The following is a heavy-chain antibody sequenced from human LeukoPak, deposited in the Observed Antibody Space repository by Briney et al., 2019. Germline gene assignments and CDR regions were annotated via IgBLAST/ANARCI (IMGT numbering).Heavy chain of an antibody. V-gene: IGHV1-69*05. CDR2: IIPIFGTA. J-gene: IGHJ4*02. CDR1: GGTFSSYA. CDR3: ARDRSDSSGYEWHY. Sequence: SVKVSCKASGGTFSSYAISWVRQAPGQGLEWMGRIIPIFGTANYAQKFQGRVTITTDKSTSTAYMELSSPRSEDTAVYYCARDRSDSSGYEWHYWGQGTLVTVSS. D-gene: IGHD3-22*01.